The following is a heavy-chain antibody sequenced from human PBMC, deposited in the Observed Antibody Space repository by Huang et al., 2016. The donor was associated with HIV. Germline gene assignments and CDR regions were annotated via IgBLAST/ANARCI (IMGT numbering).Heavy chain of an antibody. CDR1: VWSFSGYH. J-gene: IGHJ1*01. Sequence: QVRLEQWGAGLLKPSETLSLTCAVSVWSFSGYHWTWIRQFPGKGLEWIGENNHLGRATYNPAPKTRVTITGDMAKNQFSLKMTALTVTDTAVYFCARGLRFCRGGDCFPTHFQHWSQG. D-gene: IGHD2-21*02. V-gene: IGHV4-34*02. CDR3: ARGLRFCRGGDCFPTHFQH. CDR2: NNHLGRA.